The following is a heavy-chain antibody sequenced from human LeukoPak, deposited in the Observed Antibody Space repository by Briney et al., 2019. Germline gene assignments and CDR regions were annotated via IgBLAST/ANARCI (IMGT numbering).Heavy chain of an antibody. CDR3: ARDEGGYSYPVPFDY. D-gene: IGHD5-18*01. CDR2: INPSGGST. Sequence: GASVKVSCQASGYTFTDYFVQWVRQAPGQGLEWMGIINPSGGSTSYAQKFQGRVTMTRDTSTSTVYMELSSLRSEDTAVYYCARDEGGYSYPVPFDYWGQGTLVTVSS. J-gene: IGHJ4*02. V-gene: IGHV1-46*01. CDR1: GYTFTDYF.